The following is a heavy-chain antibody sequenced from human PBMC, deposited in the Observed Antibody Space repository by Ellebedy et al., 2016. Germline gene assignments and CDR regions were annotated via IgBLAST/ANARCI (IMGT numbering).Heavy chain of an antibody. J-gene: IGHJ5*02. CDR2: ISDSGEYT. V-gene: IGHV3-23*01. CDR3: ARGVGSGWFDP. Sequence: GGSLRLSCAASGFTFSNYAMSWVRQAPGKGLEWVSIISDSGEYTHYADSVKGRFTISRDNSKNTLYLQMNSLRAEDTAVYYCARGVGSGWFDPWGQGTLVTVSS. D-gene: IGHD2-15*01. CDR1: GFTFSNYA.